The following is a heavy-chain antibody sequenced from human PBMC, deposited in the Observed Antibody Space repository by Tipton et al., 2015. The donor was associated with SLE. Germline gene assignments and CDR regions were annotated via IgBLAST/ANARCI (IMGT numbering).Heavy chain of an antibody. CDR1: GGSISPFY. Sequence: TLSLTCSVSGGSISPFYRSWMRQTPGKGLEWIGQVSRSGAADYSPSLKSRVSISVDTSKNQFSLRLNSVTPADTAVYFCTRGPVGSGSYSSSDAFDFWGRGTMVTVSS. J-gene: IGHJ3*01. CDR2: VSRSGAA. CDR3: TRGPVGSGSYSSSDAFDF. V-gene: IGHV4-59*01. D-gene: IGHD3-22*01.